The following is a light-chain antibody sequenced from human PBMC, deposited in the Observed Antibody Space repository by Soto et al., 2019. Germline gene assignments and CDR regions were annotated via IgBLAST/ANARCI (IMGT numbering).Light chain of an antibody. Sequence: EIVMTQSPATLSVSPGQRVTLSCRASQSVNTNLAWYQHIRGQAPRLLIYGAATRATGIPARFSGTGSGTEFTLTIDSLQSEDFAVYYCQQYDNWTWTFGQGTKVEI. CDR1: QSVNTN. V-gene: IGKV3-15*01. CDR3: QQYDNWTWT. CDR2: GAA. J-gene: IGKJ1*01.